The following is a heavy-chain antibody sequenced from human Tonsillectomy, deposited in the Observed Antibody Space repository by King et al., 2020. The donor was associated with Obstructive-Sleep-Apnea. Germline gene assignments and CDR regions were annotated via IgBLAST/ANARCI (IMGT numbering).Heavy chain of an antibody. D-gene: IGHD3-10*01. CDR1: GGTFSNYA. Sequence: QLVQSGAEVKKPGSSVKVSCKASGGTFSNYAISWVRQAPGQGLEWMGGIIPIFGTTNYAQKFQGRVTITADESTSTAYMELSSLRSEDTAVYYCARGQFMIRGVPFYFDYWGQGTLVTVSS. CDR2: IIPIFGTT. V-gene: IGHV1-69*01. J-gene: IGHJ4*02. CDR3: ARGQFMIRGVPFYFDY.